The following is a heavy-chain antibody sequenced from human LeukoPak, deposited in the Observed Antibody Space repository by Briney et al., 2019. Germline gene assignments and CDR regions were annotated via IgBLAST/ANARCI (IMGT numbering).Heavy chain of an antibody. V-gene: IGHV4-4*02. D-gene: IGHD2-21*02. CDR2: IYHSGST. CDR1: GDSISSNNW. J-gene: IGHJ4*02. CDR3: ARRAISVNNFGDSH. Sequence: SETLSLTCAVSGDSISSNNWWSWVRQPPGKGLEWIGEIYHSGSTNKNPSLKNRLSISVDKPKNQFSLRLSSVTAADTAIYFCARRAISVNNFGDSHWGQGTRVIVSS.